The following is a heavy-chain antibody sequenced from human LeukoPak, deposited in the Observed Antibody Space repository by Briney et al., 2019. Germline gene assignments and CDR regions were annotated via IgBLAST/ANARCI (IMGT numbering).Heavy chain of an antibody. Sequence: PGGSLRLSCAASGFTFSSYSMNWVRQAPGKGLEWISYIDTSSNYIYYADSVKGRFTISRDNAKNSLYLQMNSLRAEDTALYYCARVAGRLYGLDYWGQGTLVTVSS. CDR1: GFTFSSYS. D-gene: IGHD2-2*02. CDR2: IDTSSNYI. CDR3: ARVAGRLYGLDY. V-gene: IGHV3-21*05. J-gene: IGHJ4*02.